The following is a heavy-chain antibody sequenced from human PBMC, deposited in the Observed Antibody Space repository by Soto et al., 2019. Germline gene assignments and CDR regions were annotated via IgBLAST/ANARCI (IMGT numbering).Heavy chain of an antibody. D-gene: IGHD1-26*01. V-gene: IGHV1-3*01. CDR1: GYTFTSYA. J-gene: IGHJ2*01. CDR3: ARVGSLYWYFDL. Sequence: QVQLVQSGAEVKKPGASVKVSCKASGYTFTSYAMHWVRQDPGQRLEWMGWINAGNGNTKYSQKFQGRVTITRDTSASPAYRELRSLRSEDTAVYYCARVGSLYWYFDLWGRGTLVTVSS. CDR2: INAGNGNT.